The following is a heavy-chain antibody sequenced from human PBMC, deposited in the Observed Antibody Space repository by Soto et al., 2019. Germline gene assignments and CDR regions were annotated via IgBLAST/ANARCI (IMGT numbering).Heavy chain of an antibody. Sequence: GSLRLSCAASGFTFSSYGMHWVRQAPGKGLEWVAVIWYDGSNKYYADSVKGRFTISRDNSKNTLYLQMNSLRAEDTAVYYCARDLKAGLVLGYYYYGMDVWGQGTTVTVSS. D-gene: IGHD6-19*01. CDR1: GFTFSSYG. CDR2: IWYDGSNK. J-gene: IGHJ6*02. CDR3: ARDLKAGLVLGYYYYGMDV. V-gene: IGHV3-33*01.